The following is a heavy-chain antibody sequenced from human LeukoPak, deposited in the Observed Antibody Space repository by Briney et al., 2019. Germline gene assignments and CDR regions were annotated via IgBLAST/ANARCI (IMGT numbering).Heavy chain of an antibody. J-gene: IGHJ6*03. CDR2: IIPIFGTA. CDR3: ARGAGSGSYHIYYYYMDV. V-gene: IGHV1-69*13. Sequence: ASVKVSCKASGGTFSSYAISWVRQAPGQGLEWMGGIIPIFGTANYAQKFQGRVTITADESTSTAYMELSSLRSEDTAVYYCARGAGSGSYHIYYYYMDVWGKGTTVTVSS. CDR1: GGTFSSYA. D-gene: IGHD3-10*01.